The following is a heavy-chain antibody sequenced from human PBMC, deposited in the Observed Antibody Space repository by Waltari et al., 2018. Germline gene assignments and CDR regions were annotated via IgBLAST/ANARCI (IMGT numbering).Heavy chain of an antibody. Sequence: QLQLQESGPGLVKPSETLSLTCTVSGGSISSSSYYWGWIRQPPGKGLEWIGSIYYSGSTYYNPSLKSRVTISVDTSKNQFSLKLSSVTAADTAVYYCARESTYNAFDIWGQGTMVIVSS. D-gene: IGHD3-16*01. CDR1: GGSISSSSYY. CDR2: IYYSGST. V-gene: IGHV4-39*07. J-gene: IGHJ3*02. CDR3: ARESTYNAFDI.